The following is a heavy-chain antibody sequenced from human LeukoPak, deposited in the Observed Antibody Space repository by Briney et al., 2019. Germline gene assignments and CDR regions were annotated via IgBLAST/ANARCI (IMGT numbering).Heavy chain of an antibody. V-gene: IGHV3-30*04. CDR3: ASHSSPTL. CDR1: AFTFSGYA. D-gene: IGHD2/OR15-2a*01. J-gene: IGHJ4*02. Sequence: GRSLRLSCAASAFTFSGYAMHWVRQAPGKGLEWVAVITHDGSIKHYADSVKGRFTISRDNSKNTLYVQMNTLRAEDTAVYYCASHSSPTLWGQGTLVTVSS. CDR2: ITHDGSIK.